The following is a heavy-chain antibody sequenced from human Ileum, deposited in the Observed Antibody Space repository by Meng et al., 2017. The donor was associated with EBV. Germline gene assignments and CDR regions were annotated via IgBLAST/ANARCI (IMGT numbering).Heavy chain of an antibody. D-gene: IGHD3-10*01. CDR1: GGSISSGGYY. CDR2: IHSSGST. V-gene: IGHV4-31*03. CDR3: ARASYGSGSPLGESWFDP. Sequence: QVRMQASGPGLVKPSQTLSLTCTVSGGSISSGGYYWSWIRQHPGKGLEWIGYIHSSGSTYYNPSLRSRLTISVDTSKNQFSLKLSSVTAADTAVYYCARASYGSGSPLGESWFDPWGQGTLVTVSS. J-gene: IGHJ5*02.